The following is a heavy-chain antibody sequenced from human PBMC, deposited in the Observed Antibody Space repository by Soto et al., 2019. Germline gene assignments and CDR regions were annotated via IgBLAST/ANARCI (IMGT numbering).Heavy chain of an antibody. CDR3: ARPREAGKYYYGVDV. D-gene: IGHD6-19*01. CDR1: GYSFTSYW. Sequence: PGESLKISCKGSGYSFTSYWISWVRQMPGKGLEWMGRIDPSDFYTNYSPSFQGHVTISADKSISTAYLQWSSLKASDTAMYYCARPREAGKYYYGVDVWGQGTTVTVSS. J-gene: IGHJ6*02. V-gene: IGHV5-10-1*01. CDR2: IDPSDFYT.